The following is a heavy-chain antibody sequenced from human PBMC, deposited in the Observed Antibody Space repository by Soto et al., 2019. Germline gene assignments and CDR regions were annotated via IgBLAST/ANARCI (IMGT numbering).Heavy chain of an antibody. J-gene: IGHJ6*02. D-gene: IGHD5-12*01. CDR3: ASWLRNDYYYYYGLDF. Sequence: PSETLSLTCAVSGGSISRSNWWSWVRRPPGKGLEWIGEIYHSGSTNYNPSLKSRVTISVDKSKNQFSLKLSSVTAADTAVYYCASWLRNDYYYYYGLDFRGQGTTVTVSS. V-gene: IGHV4-4*02. CDR1: GGSISRSNW. CDR2: IYHSGST.